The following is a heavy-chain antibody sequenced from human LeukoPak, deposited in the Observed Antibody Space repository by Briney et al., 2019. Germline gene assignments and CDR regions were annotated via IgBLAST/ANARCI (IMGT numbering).Heavy chain of an antibody. CDR1: GFSVSDNY. V-gene: IGHV3-53*01. J-gene: IGHJ6*03. CDR2: IYRGGIT. CDR3: ARRLPLDYYMDV. Sequence: GGSLRLSCAASGFSVSDNYMSWVRQAPGIGLEWVSVIYRGGITYYADSVKGRFTISRDDSKNTLYLQMNSLRAEDTAVYYCARRLPLDYYMDVWGKGTTVSVS.